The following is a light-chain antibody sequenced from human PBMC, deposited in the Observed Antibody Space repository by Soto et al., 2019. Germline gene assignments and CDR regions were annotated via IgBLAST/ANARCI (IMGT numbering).Light chain of an antibody. Sequence: QSVLTQPASVSGSPGRSITIPCTGTSRDIGDYNYVSWYQQHPGKAPKLLIFEVYNRPAGVSDRFSVSKSGNTASLTISGLQTGDEGDYYCSSYSSTNTLYRFGTGTKVTVL. CDR1: SRDIGDYNY. V-gene: IGLV2-14*01. J-gene: IGLJ1*01. CDR3: SSYSSTNTLYR. CDR2: EVY.